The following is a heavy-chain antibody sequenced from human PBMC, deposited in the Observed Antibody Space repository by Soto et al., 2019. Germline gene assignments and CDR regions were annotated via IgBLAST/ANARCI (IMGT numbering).Heavy chain of an antibody. Sequence: SVKVSCKASGGTFSSYAISWVRQAPGQGLEWMGGIIPIFGTANYAQKFQGRVTITADESTSTAYIELSSLRSEDTAVYYCSRVDPGETSPFDHWGQGTLVTVSS. CDR3: SRVDPGETSPFDH. J-gene: IGHJ4*02. D-gene: IGHD3-10*01. CDR2: IIPIFGTA. CDR1: GGTFSSYA. V-gene: IGHV1-69*13.